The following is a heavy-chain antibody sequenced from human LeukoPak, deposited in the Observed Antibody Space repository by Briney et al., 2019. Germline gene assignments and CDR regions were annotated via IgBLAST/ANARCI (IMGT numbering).Heavy chain of an antibody. CDR3: AKDLYRYGFDSFDS. Sequence: GSLRLSCAASGFTFSDYYMSWIRQAPGKGLEWVSYISSSGSTIYYADSVNGRFTISKANSKNTLYLQMNSLRAEDTAVYYCAKDLYRYGFDSFDSWGQGTMVTVSS. CDR1: GFTFSDYY. CDR2: ISSSGSTI. D-gene: IGHD5-18*01. J-gene: IGHJ3*02. V-gene: IGHV3-11*01.